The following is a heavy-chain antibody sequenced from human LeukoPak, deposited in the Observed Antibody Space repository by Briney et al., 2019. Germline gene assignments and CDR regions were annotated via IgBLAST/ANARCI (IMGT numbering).Heavy chain of an antibody. D-gene: IGHD2-2*02. J-gene: IGHJ6*03. CDR2: IWYDGSNK. V-gene: IGHV3-33*01. CDR1: GFTFSSYG. Sequence: GGSLRLSCAASGFTFSSYGMHWVRQAPGKGLEWVAVIWYDGSNKYYADSVKGRFTISRDNSKNTLYLQMNSLRAEDTAVYYCARDRSGVVPAAIDYYMDVWGKGTTVTVSS. CDR3: ARDRSGVVPAAIDYYMDV.